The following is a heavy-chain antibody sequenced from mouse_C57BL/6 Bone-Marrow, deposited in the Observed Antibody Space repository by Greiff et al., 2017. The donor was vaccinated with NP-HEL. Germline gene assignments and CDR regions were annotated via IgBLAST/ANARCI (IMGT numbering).Heavy chain of an antibody. CDR3: ARTYYGSSLYSFDY. V-gene: IGHV1-80*01. CDR2: IYPGDGDT. J-gene: IGHJ2*01. D-gene: IGHD1-1*01. CDR1: GYAFSSYW. Sequence: QVQLQQSGAELVKPGASVKISCKASGYAFSSYWMNWVKQRPGKGLEWIGQIYPGDGDTNYNGKFKGKATLTADNSSSTAYMQLSSLTSEDSAVYFCARTYYGSSLYSFDYWGQGTTLTVSA.